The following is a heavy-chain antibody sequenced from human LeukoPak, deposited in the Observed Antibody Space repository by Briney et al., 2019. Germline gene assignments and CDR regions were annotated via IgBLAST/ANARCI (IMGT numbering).Heavy chain of an antibody. J-gene: IGHJ4*02. CDR1: GGSFSGYY. CDR3: ARGGSQTQYYYDSSGYYKRPGRPFDY. CDR2: INHSGST. V-gene: IGHV4-34*01. Sequence: PSETLSFTCAVYGGSFSGYYWSWIRQPPGKGLEWIGEINHSGSTNYNPSLKSRVTISVDTSKNQFSLKLSSVTAADTAVYYCARGGSQTQYYYDSSGYYKRPGRPFDYWGQGTLVTVSS. D-gene: IGHD3-22*01.